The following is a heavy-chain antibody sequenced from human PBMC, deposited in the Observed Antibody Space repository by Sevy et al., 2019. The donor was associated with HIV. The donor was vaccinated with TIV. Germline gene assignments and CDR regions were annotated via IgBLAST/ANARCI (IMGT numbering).Heavy chain of an antibody. CDR1: GFTFSSYS. V-gene: IGHV3-21*01. CDR2: ISSSSSYI. D-gene: IGHD2-15*01. J-gene: IGHJ6*02. CDR3: ARTPNYYYGMDV. Sequence: GGSLRLSCAASGFTFSSYSMNWVRQAPGKGLEWVSSISSSSSYIYYADSVKGRFTISRDKAKNSLYLQMNSLRAEDTAVYYCARTPNYYYGMDVWGQGTTVTVSS.